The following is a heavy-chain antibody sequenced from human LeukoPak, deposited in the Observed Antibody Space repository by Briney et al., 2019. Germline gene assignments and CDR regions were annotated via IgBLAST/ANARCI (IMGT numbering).Heavy chain of an antibody. J-gene: IGHJ6*02. CDR1: GFTFSNHA. CDR2: ISADAVDT. CDR3: ARNNGMDV. V-gene: IGHV3-23*01. Sequence: GGSLRLSCVASGFTFSNHAMTWVRQAPGKGLEWVSAISADAVDTFYAPSVKGRFTISRDNSKNTMYLQINSLRAEDTALYHCARNNGMDVWGQGTTVIVSS.